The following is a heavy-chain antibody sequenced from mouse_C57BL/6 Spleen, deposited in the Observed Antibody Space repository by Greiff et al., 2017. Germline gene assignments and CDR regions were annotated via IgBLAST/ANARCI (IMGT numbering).Heavy chain of an antibody. V-gene: IGHV5-12*01. CDR1: GFTFSDYY. D-gene: IGHD2-4*01. J-gene: IGHJ3*01. CDR3: ARHGGYYDYDLAWFAY. CDR2: ISNGGGST. Sequence: EVQLVESGGGLVQPGGSLKLSCAASGFTFSDYYMYWVRQTPEKRLEWVAYISNGGGSTYYPDTVKGRFTISRDNAKNTLYLQMSRLKSEDTAMYYCARHGGYYDYDLAWFAYWGQGTLVTVSA.